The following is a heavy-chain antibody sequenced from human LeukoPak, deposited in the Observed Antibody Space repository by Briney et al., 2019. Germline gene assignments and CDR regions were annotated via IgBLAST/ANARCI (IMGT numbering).Heavy chain of an antibody. V-gene: IGHV3-23*01. CDR2: ISGSGGST. J-gene: IGHJ3*02. CDR1: GFTFSSYW. Sequence: PGGSLRLSCAASGFTFSSYWMSWVRQAPGKGLEWVSAISGSGGSTYYADSVKGRFTISRDNSKNTLYLQLNSLRAEDTAVYYCASRGAVAGFYVRQDAFDIWGQGTMVTVSS. D-gene: IGHD6-19*01. CDR3: ASRGAVAGFYVRQDAFDI.